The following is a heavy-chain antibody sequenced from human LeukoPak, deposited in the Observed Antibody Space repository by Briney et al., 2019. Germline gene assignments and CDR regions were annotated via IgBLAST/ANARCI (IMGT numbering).Heavy chain of an antibody. CDR2: IYSGGNT. Sequence: GGSLRLSCAASGVTVSSNYMNWVCQAPGKGLEWVSIIYSGGNTYYADSVKGRFTISRDNSKNTLYLQMGSLRAEDMAVYYCARRYSGYDYWGQGNLVTVSS. CDR3: ARRYSGYDY. D-gene: IGHD5-12*01. V-gene: IGHV3-66*01. J-gene: IGHJ4*02. CDR1: GVTVSSNY.